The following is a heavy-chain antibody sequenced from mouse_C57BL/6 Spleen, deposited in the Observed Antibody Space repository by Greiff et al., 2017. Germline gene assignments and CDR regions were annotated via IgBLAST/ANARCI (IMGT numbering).Heavy chain of an antibody. CDR2: IDPSDSET. CDR1: GYTFTSYW. Sequence: QVQLKQPGAELVRPGSSVKLSCKASGYTFTSYWMHWVKQRPIQGLEWIGNIDPSDSETHYNQKFKDKATLTVDKSSSTAYMQRSSLTSEDSAVYYCARDDYDDYYAMDYWGQGTSVTVSS. CDR3: ARDDYDDYYAMDY. V-gene: IGHV1-52*01. D-gene: IGHD2-4*01. J-gene: IGHJ4*01.